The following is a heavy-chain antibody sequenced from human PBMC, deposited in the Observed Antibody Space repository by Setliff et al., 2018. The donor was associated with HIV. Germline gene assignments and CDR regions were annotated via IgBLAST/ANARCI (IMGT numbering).Heavy chain of an antibody. CDR2: IYYSGST. Sequence: SETLSLTCTVSGGSISSYYWSWIRQPPGKGLEWIGYIYYSGSTNYNPSLKSRVNISLDMSTSQFSLRLSSVTAADTAVYYCARAVYYFDFWGQGTLVTVSS. CDR3: ARAVYYFDF. J-gene: IGHJ4*02. V-gene: IGHV4-59*01. CDR1: GGSISSYY. D-gene: IGHD1-20*01.